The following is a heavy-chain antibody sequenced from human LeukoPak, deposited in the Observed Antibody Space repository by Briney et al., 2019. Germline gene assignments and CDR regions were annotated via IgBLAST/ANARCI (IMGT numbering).Heavy chain of an antibody. J-gene: IGHJ3*02. CDR1: GFTFDDYA. CDR3: AKDPNYDRGASDI. Sequence: GGSLRLSCAASGFTFDDYAMHWVRQAPGKGLEWVSGISWNSGSIGYADSVKGRFTISRDNAENSLYLQMNSLRAEDTALYYCAKDPNYDRGASDIWGQGTMVTVSS. CDR2: ISWNSGSI. D-gene: IGHD3-22*01. V-gene: IGHV3-9*01.